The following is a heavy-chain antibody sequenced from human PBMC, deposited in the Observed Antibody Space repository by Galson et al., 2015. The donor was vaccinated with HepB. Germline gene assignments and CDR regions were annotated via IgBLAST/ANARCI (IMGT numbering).Heavy chain of an antibody. V-gene: IGHV3-30*04. CDR3: ARERDMVRGVIPWAFDI. D-gene: IGHD3-10*01. Sequence: SLRLSCAASGFTFSSYAMHWVRQAPGKGLEWVAVISYDGSNKYYADSVKGRFTISRDNSKNTLYLQMNSLRAEDTAVYYCARERDMVRGVIPWAFDIWGQGTMVTVSS. CDR2: ISYDGSNK. CDR1: GFTFSSYA. J-gene: IGHJ3*02.